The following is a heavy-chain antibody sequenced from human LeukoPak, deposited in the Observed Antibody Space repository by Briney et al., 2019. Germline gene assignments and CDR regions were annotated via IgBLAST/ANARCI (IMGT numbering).Heavy chain of an antibody. CDR2: IYYSGSP. J-gene: IGHJ5*02. CDR1: GGSISSSSYY. D-gene: IGHD3-9*01. Sequence: SETLSLTCTVSGGSISSSSYYWGWIRQPPGKGLEWIGTIYYSGSPHYNPPLKSRVTISVDTSKNQFSLMVSSVTAADTAVYYCAGVSPIFQNAGGPWGQGTLVTVSS. CDR3: AGVSPIFQNAGGP. V-gene: IGHV4-39*07.